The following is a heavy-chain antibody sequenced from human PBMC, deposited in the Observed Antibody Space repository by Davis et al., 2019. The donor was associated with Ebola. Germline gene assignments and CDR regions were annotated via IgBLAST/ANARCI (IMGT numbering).Heavy chain of an antibody. Sequence: GESLKISCAASGFTFSGFSMNWVRQAPGKGLEWVSSISSGSAFLYYGDSVKGRFTISRDNAKNSLYLQMNSLRAEDTAVYYCVKVGQMKWNFRYAMDVWGQGTTVTVSS. CDR2: ISSGSAFL. J-gene: IGHJ6*02. CDR1: GFTFSGFS. D-gene: IGHD1-7*01. V-gene: IGHV3-21*01. CDR3: VKVGQMKWNFRYAMDV.